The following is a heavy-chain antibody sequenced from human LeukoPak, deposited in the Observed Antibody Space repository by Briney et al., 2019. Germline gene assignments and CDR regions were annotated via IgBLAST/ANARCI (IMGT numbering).Heavy chain of an antibody. V-gene: IGHV1-2*02. D-gene: IGHD2-15*01. CDR2: INPHNGDT. CDR1: GYTFIGYY. J-gene: IGHJ4*02. CDR3: ATVRDIVVGGGPYYFDY. Sequence: EPSVKVSCKASGYTFIGYYLHWVRQAPGQGLEWMGWINPHNGDTNYAQKFQGRVTMTRDTSITTAYMELSRLKSDDTAVYYCATVRDIVVGGGPYYFDYWGQGTLVTVSS.